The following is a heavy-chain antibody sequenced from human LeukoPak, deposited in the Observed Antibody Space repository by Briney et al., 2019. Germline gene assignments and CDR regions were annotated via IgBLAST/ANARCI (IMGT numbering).Heavy chain of an antibody. CDR1: GFTFSDYY. D-gene: IGHD6-19*01. CDR3: AREGLAGLFMSSGWQFDY. V-gene: IGHV3-11*04. Sequence: GGSLRLSCAASGFTFSDYYMSWIRQAPGKGLEWVSYISSSGSTIYYADSVKGRFTISRDNAKNSLYLQMNSLRAEDTAVYYCAREGLAGLFMSSGWQFDYWGQGTLVTVSS. CDR2: ISSSGSTI. J-gene: IGHJ4*02.